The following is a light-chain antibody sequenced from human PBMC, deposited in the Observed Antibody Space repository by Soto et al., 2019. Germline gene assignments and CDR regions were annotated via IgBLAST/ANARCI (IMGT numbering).Light chain of an antibody. J-gene: IGLJ3*02. CDR2: DVT. V-gene: IGLV2-14*03. Sequence: QSALTQPASVSGSLGKSITISCTGTTSDVGAYNYVSWYQQHPGKAPQLVIYDVTNRPSGVSNRFSGSKSGNTASLTISGLQAEDEADYYCSSYTSSSTLVFGGGTKVTVL. CDR1: TSDVGAYNY. CDR3: SSYTSSSTLV.